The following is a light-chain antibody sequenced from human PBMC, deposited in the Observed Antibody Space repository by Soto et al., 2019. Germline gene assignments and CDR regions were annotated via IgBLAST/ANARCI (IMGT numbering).Light chain of an antibody. V-gene: IGLV2-11*01. Sequence: SALTQPRSVSGSPGQSVTISCTRTSSDVGAYNFVSWYQQHPGRVPKLMSYDVSRRPSGVPDRFSGSKSGNTASLTISGLQADDEADYYCCSYAGSYTLVFGGGTKLTVL. CDR1: SSDVGAYNF. J-gene: IGLJ3*02. CDR3: CSYAGSYTLV. CDR2: DVS.